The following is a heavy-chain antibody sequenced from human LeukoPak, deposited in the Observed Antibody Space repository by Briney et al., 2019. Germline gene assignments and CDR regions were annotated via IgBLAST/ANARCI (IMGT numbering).Heavy chain of an antibody. CDR2: IWYDGSNK. V-gene: IGHV3-33*01. CDR1: GFTFRSYG. J-gene: IGHJ4*02. Sequence: GGSLRLSCAASGFTFRSYGMQWVRQAPGKGLEWVAIIWYDGSNKYYSDSVKGRFTISRDNSKNTLYLQMDSLGAEDTAVYYYARVAGHDIRGLITYYFDDWGQGTLVTVSS. CDR3: ARVAGHDIRGLITYYFDD. D-gene: IGHD3-10*01.